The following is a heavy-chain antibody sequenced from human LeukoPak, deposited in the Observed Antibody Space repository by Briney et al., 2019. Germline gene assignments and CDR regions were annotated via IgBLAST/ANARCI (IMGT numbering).Heavy chain of an antibody. CDR2: IYPGDSDT. J-gene: IGHJ4*02. CDR3: ARQLVRYTLGY. D-gene: IGHD2-2*02. V-gene: IGHV5-51*01. Sequence: GESLKISCKGSGYSFTSYWIGWVRQMPGKVLEWMGIIYPGDSDTRYSPSFQGQVTISADKSISTAYLQWSSLKASDTAMNYCARQLVRYTLGYWGQGTLVTVSS. CDR1: GYSFTSYW.